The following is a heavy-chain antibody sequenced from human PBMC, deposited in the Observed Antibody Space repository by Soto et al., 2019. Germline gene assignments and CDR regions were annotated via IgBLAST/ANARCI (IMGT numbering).Heavy chain of an antibody. Sequence: SETLSLTCTVSGVSISSYYWNWLRQPPGKGLEWIGYIYYSGSTNYNPSLKSRVTISVDTSKNQFSLKLSSVTAADTAVYYCAREYYDSTKRRNAFDIWGQGTMVTVS. D-gene: IGHD3-22*01. V-gene: IGHV4-59*01. CDR3: AREYYDSTKRRNAFDI. J-gene: IGHJ3*02. CDR1: GVSISSYY. CDR2: IYYSGST.